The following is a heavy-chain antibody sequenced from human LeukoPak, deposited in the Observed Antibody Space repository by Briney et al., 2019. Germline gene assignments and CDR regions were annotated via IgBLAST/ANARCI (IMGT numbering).Heavy chain of an antibody. CDR3: ARVAGVYDYVWGSSSRYYYYGMDV. D-gene: IGHD3-16*01. CDR2: INHSGST. J-gene: IGHJ6*02. Sequence: PSETLSLTCAVYGGSFSGYYWSWIRQPPGKGLEWIGEINHSGSTNYNPSLKSRVTISVDTSKNQFSLKLSSVTAADTAVYYCARVAGVYDYVWGSSSRYYYYGMDVWGQGTTVTVSS. CDR1: GGSFSGYY. V-gene: IGHV4-34*01.